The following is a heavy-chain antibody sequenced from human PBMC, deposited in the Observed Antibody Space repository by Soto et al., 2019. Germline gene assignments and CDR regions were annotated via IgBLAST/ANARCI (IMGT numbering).Heavy chain of an antibody. CDR3: AKRKVGYCGGDCQFFDY. Sequence: EVQLLESGGGLVQPGGSLRLSCAASGFTFSSYAMSWVRQAPGKGLEWVSAISGSGGSTYYADSVKGRFTISRDNSKNTLYLQMNSLRAEDTAVYYCAKRKVGYCGGDCQFFDYWGQGTLVTVSS. V-gene: IGHV3-23*01. CDR2: ISGSGGST. CDR1: GFTFSSYA. D-gene: IGHD2-21*01. J-gene: IGHJ4*02.